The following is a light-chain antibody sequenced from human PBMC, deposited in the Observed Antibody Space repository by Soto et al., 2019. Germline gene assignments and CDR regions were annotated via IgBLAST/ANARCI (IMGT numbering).Light chain of an antibody. CDR3: QVWDDNSDHYV. V-gene: IGLV3-21*02. CDR2: DDS. Sequence: YELTQPPSVSVAPGQAARITCGGNNIEDKSVQWYQQRPGQAPVLVVYDDSDRPSGIPERFSGSNSGNTATLTITRVEAGDEADYYCQVWDDNSDHYVFGTGTKVTVL. CDR1: NIEDKS. J-gene: IGLJ1*01.